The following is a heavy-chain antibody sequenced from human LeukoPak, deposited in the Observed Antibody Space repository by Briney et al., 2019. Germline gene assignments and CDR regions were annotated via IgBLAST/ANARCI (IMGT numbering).Heavy chain of an antibody. V-gene: IGHV4-59*08. CDR1: GGSISSYY. CDR3: ARGYDSGGYLRAFDP. D-gene: IGHD3-22*01. CDR2: IHYSGST. J-gene: IGHJ5*02. Sequence: SETLSLTCTVSGGSISSYYWSWIRQPPGKGLEWIGYIHYSGSTNYNPSLKSRVTISVDTSKNQFALKLNSVTAADTAVYYCARGYDSGGYLRAFDPWGQGTLVTVSS.